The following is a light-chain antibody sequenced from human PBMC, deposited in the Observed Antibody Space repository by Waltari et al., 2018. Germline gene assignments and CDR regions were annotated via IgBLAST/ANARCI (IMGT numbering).Light chain of an antibody. CDR2: EDN. J-gene: IGLJ2*01. V-gene: IGLV3-10*01. CDR1: ALPNKY. Sequence: SYELTQPPSVSVSPGQTARITCSGDALPNKYGYWYQQKSGKDPVLVIYEDNKRRSGSPERFSGSSSVTMVTLTISGAQVEDEGDYYCYSTDRTGKQRVFGGGTKLTVL. CDR3: YSTDRTGKQRV.